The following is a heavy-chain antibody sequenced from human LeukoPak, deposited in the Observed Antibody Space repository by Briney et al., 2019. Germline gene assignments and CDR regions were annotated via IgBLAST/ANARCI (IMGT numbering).Heavy chain of an antibody. CDR3: ARPDYDDDDSPGRHD. J-gene: IGHJ4*02. V-gene: IGHV1-18*01. CDR2: ISTYNGNT. CDR1: GYTFTNYG. D-gene: IGHD4-17*01. Sequence: ASVKVSCKASGYTFTNYGIIWVRQAPGQGLEWMGWISTYNGNTNYVQKLQGRVTVTTDTSTSTIYMELRSLRSDDTAVYYCARPDYDDDDSPGRHDWGQGTQVTVSS.